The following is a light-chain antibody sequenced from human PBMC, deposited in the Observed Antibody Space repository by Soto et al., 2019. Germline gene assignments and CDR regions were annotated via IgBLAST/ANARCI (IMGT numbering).Light chain of an antibody. Sequence: EIVWTQSPGTLSLSPGERATLSCRASQSISSSYLAWNQNKPGQAPRLLIYGASSRATGIPDRFSGSGSGTDFTLSISRLEPEDFAVFYCQQYGGSPPYTFGQGTKLEIK. CDR1: QSISSSY. J-gene: IGKJ2*01. V-gene: IGKV3-20*01. CDR2: GAS. CDR3: QQYGGSPPYT.